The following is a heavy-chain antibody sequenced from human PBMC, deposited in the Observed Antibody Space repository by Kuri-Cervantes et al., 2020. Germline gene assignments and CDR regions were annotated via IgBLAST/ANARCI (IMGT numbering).Heavy chain of an antibody. Sequence: SETLSLTCAVSGYSITSDYYWGWIRHPPGKGLEWIGSVYHSGSTYYNLSLRSRVTISVDTSKNQFSLKLNSVTAADTAVYYCARGGGGSYFRFWGQGTLVTVSS. CDR3: ARGGGGSYFRF. J-gene: IGHJ1*01. CDR1: GYSITSDYY. D-gene: IGHD1-26*01. V-gene: IGHV4-38-2*01. CDR2: VYHSGST.